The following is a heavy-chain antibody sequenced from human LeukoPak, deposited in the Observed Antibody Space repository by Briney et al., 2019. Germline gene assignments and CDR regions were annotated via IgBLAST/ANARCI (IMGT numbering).Heavy chain of an antibody. D-gene: IGHD1-26*01. J-gene: IGHJ3*02. CDR2: IYTSGST. CDR3: ARFEWELWAFDI. CDR1: GGSISRYY. V-gene: IGHV4-4*07. Sequence: SETLSLTCTVSGGSISRYYWSWIRQPAGKGLEWIGRIYTSGSTNYNPSLKSRVTMSVDTSKNQFSLELSSVTAADTAVYYRARFEWELWAFDIWGQGTMVTVSS.